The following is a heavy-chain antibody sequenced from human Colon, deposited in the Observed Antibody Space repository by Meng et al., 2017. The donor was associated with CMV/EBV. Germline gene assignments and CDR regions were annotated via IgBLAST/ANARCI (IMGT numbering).Heavy chain of an antibody. CDR2: ISWDGGTS. V-gene: IGHV3-43D*03. Sequence: GSLKISCAASGFTFDDFAMHWVRQVPGKGLEWVSLISWDGGTSYYADSVKGRFTISRDNTKNSLYLQMDSLRAEDSALYYCAKNFYGSGSRGYGMDVWGQGTTVTVSS. J-gene: IGHJ6*02. CDR1: GFTFDDFA. D-gene: IGHD3-10*01. CDR3: AKNFYGSGSRGYGMDV.